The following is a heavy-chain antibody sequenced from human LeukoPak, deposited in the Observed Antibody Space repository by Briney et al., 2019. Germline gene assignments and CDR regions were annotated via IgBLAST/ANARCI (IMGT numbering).Heavy chain of an antibody. J-gene: IGHJ5*02. CDR3: ATLPGGLRANWFDP. Sequence: PSETLSLTCTVSGGSISISSWYWGWIRQSPGKGLEWIGMINYSGSTHYNPSLKNRVTISVDTSRNQFSVKLNSMTATDTAMYFCATLPGGLRANWFDPWGQGTLVTVSS. CDR2: INYSGST. CDR1: GGSISISSWY. D-gene: IGHD2-8*01. V-gene: IGHV4-39*01.